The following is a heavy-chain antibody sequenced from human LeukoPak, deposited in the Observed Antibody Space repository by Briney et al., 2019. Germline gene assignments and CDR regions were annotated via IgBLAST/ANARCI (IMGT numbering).Heavy chain of an antibody. CDR1: GYTSTSYA. CDR2: INTNTGNP. J-gene: IGHJ6*03. CDR3: ARDRIQLWLHSYYYMDV. D-gene: IGHD5-18*01. Sequence: ASVTVSCKASGYTSTSYAMNWVRQAPGQGLEWMGWINTNTGNPTYAQGFTGRFVFSLDTSVSTAYLQISSLKAEDTAVYYCARDRIQLWLHSYYYMDVWGKGTTVTVSS. V-gene: IGHV7-4-1*02.